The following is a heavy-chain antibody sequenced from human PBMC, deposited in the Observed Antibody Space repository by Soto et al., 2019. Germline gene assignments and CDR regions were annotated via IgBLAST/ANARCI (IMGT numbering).Heavy chain of an antibody. CDR2: IKEDGSEK. J-gene: IGHJ5*01. D-gene: IGHD2-8*01. CDR3: ARLIGDSWLDS. Sequence: GGSLRLSCAASGFTFSSYWMSWVRQAPGKGLEWVANIKEDGSEKNYVDSVKGQFTISRDNAKNSLYLQLNSVTPDDTAVYYCARLIGDSWLDSWGQGTLVTVSS. V-gene: IGHV3-7*01. CDR1: GFTFSSYW.